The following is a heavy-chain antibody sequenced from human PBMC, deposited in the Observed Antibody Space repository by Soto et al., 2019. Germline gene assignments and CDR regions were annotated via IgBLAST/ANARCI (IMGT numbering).Heavy chain of an antibody. J-gene: IGHJ4*02. CDR2: IYHSGST. CDR3: ARVTVTTITFDY. Sequence: QLQLKESGSGLVKPSQTLSLTCAVSGGSISSGGYSWSWIRQPPVKGLEWIGYIYHSGSTYYNPSLKSRVTISVDRSKNQFSLKLSSVTAADTAVYCCARVTVTTITFDYWGQGTLVTVSS. CDR1: GGSISSGGYS. D-gene: IGHD4-17*01. V-gene: IGHV4-30-2*01.